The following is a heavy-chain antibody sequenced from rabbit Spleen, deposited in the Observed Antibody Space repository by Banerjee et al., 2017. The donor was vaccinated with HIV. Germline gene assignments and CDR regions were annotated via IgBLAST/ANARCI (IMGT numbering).Heavy chain of an antibody. V-gene: IGHV1S47*01. CDR3: VRDKASSSGYYGPYYFNL. D-gene: IGHD1-1*01. J-gene: IGHJ4*01. Sequence: QEQLVESGGGLVQPGGSLKLSCKASGFDFSSYGVSWVRQAPGKGLEWIGYIDPVFGSTYYASWVNGRFSISRENTQNTVSLQLNSLTAADTAPYFCVRDKASSSGYYGPYYFNLWGPGTLVTVS. CDR1: GFDFSSYG. CDR2: IDPVFGST.